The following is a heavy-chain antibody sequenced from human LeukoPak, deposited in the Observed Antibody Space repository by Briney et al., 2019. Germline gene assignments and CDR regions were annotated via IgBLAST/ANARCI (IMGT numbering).Heavy chain of an antibody. CDR2: ISNSGDKT. D-gene: IGHD1-26*01. J-gene: IGHJ4*02. Sequence: GGSLRLSCAPSKFTFSNYAMSWVRRARGKGLEWLSSISNSGDKTYYADYVKGRFTISRDHSKNTLYLQMNSRRAEDTAVYYCAKDVRATRGYYFDYWGQGTLVTVSS. CDR1: KFTFSNYA. CDR3: AKDVRATRGYYFDY. V-gene: IGHV3-23*01.